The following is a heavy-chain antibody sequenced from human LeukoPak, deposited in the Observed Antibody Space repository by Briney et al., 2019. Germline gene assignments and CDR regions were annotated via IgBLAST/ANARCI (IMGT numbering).Heavy chain of an antibody. D-gene: IGHD6-6*01. V-gene: IGHV3-7*01. Sequence: HPGGSLRLSCAASGFTFSSYWMSWVRQAPGKGLEWVAIIKQDGSEKYYVDSVRGRFTISRDNAKNSLYLQMNSLRAEDTAVYYCARDWSGIAARPDNWFDPWGQGILVTVSS. J-gene: IGHJ5*02. CDR2: IKQDGSEK. CDR1: GFTFSSYW. CDR3: ARDWSGIAARPDNWFDP.